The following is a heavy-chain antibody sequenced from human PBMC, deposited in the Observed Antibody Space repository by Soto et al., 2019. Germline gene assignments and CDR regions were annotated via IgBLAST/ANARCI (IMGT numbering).Heavy chain of an antibody. Sequence: SETLSLTCTVSGGSISSYYWSWIRQPPGKGLEWIGYIYYSGSTNYNPSLKSRVTISVDTSKNQFSLKLSSVTAADTAVYYCARDRSRYYDFRSGQTEGYFDYWGQGTLVTVSS. J-gene: IGHJ4*02. CDR2: IYYSGST. CDR1: GGSISSYY. D-gene: IGHD3-3*01. CDR3: ARDRSRYYDFRSGQTEGYFDY. V-gene: IGHV4-59*01.